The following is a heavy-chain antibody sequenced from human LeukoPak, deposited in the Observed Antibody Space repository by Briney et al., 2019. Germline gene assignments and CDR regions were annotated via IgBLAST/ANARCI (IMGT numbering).Heavy chain of an antibody. CDR3: ARRAPYCSGGSCYSGGYYYYMDV. V-gene: IGHV4-59*08. CDR1: GGSISSYY. Sequence: SDTLSLTCTVSGGSISSYYWSWIRQPSGKGLEWIGYVYYSGSTNYNPSLKSRVTISIDTSKNQFSLKLGSVTAADTAVYYCARRAPYCSGGSCYSGGYYYYMDVWGKGTTVTVSS. D-gene: IGHD2-15*01. J-gene: IGHJ6*03. CDR2: VYYSGST.